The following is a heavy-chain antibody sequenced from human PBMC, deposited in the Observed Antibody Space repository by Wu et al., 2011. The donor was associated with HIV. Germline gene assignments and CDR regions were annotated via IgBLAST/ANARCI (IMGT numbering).Heavy chain of an antibody. CDR3: ATRAYYYGSGSWGPGWFDP. CDR2: FDPEDGEK. V-gene: IGHV1-24*01. D-gene: IGHD3-10*01. Sequence: QVQLVQSGAEVKKPGASVKVSCKVSGYTLTDSSMHWVRQAPGKGLEWMGGFDPEDGEKIYAQKFQGRVTMTEDTSTDTAYMELSSLRSEDTAVYYCATRAYYYGSGSWGPGWFDPWGQGTLVTVSS. J-gene: IGHJ5*02. CDR1: GYTLTDSS.